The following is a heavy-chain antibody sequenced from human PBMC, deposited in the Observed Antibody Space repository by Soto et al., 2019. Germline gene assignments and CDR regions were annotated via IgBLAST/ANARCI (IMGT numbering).Heavy chain of an antibody. Sequence: QVQLVQSGAEVKEPGTSVKISCKATGNSFSSFEVNWVRQATGQGPEWMGWMNCRSGETGYAPKFQGRVNMTRDTAISTGYMELNNLRSADAAVYVCVTNGALPSGALRYWGQGTLVSVSS. V-gene: IGHV1-8*01. CDR1: GNSFSSFE. D-gene: IGHD6-25*01. J-gene: IGHJ4*02. CDR3: VTNGALPSGALRY. CDR2: MNCRSGET.